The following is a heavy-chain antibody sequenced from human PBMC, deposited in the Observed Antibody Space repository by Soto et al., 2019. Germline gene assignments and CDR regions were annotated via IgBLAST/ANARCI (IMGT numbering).Heavy chain of an antibody. J-gene: IGHJ4*02. CDR2: LLLIFGTA. D-gene: IGHD4-17*01. CDR3: ARLLITPGRLTTPRFDY. CDR1: RGTFSSYS. V-gene: IGHV1-69*01. Sequence: QVQLVQSGAEVKKPGSSVKVSCKASRGTFSSYSISWVRQAPGQGLEWMGGLLLIFGTANYAQKFQGRVTVAADESTSTAYLELSSLRAEEPAGYYCARLLITPGRLTTPRFDYWGQGTLVTVSS.